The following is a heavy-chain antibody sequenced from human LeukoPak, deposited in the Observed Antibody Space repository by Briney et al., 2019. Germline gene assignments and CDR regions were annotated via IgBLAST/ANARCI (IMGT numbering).Heavy chain of an antibody. CDR3: ARVRGYYYDSSGYYQPPAPFDY. Sequence: SETLSLTCTVSGGSISSHYWSWIRQPPGKGLEWLGYIYYSGSTNYNPSLKSRVTISVDTSKNQFSLKQSSVTAADTAVYCCARVRGYYYDSSGYYQPPAPFDYWGQGTLVTVSS. CDR2: IYYSGST. V-gene: IGHV4-59*11. J-gene: IGHJ4*02. D-gene: IGHD3-22*01. CDR1: GGSISSHY.